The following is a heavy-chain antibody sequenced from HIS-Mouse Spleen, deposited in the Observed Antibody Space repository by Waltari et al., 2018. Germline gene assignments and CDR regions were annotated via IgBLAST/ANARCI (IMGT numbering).Heavy chain of an antibody. CDR3: AKASSGWLDY. CDR1: GFTFSSYG. CDR2: ISYDGRSK. D-gene: IGHD6-19*01. J-gene: IGHJ4*02. V-gene: IGHV3-30*18. Sequence: QVQLVESGGGVVQPGRSLRLSCAASGFTFSSYGMHWVRQAPGKGVEWVGVISYDGRSKYYADSVKGRFTISRDNSKNTLYLQMNSLRAEDTAVYYCAKASSGWLDYWGQGTLVTVSS.